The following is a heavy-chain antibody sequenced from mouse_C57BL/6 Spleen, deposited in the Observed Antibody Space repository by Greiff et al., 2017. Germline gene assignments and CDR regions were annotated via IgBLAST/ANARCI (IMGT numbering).Heavy chain of an antibody. CDR2: ISSGGSYT. V-gene: IGHV5-6*02. J-gene: IGHJ1*03. CDR1: GFTFSSYG. CDR3: ARQGDFSWYFDV. Sequence: EVKLVESGGDLVKPGGSLKLSCAASGFTFSSYGMSWVRQTPDKRLEWVATISSGGSYTYYPDSVKGRFTISRDNAKNTLYLQMSSLKSEDTAMYYCARQGDFSWYFDVWGTGTTVTVSS.